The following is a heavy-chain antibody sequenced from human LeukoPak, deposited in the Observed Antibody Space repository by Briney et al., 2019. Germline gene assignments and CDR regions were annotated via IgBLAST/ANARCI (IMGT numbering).Heavy chain of an antibody. D-gene: IGHD6-13*01. V-gene: IGHV3-33*01. Sequence: GGSLRLSCAASGFTFSSYGMHWVRQAPGKGLEWVAVIWYDGRNKYYADSVKGRFTISRDNSKNTLYLQMNSLTTEDTAMYCCARDQTGSSIAVDYWGQGTLVTVSS. J-gene: IGHJ4*02. CDR2: IWYDGRNK. CDR1: GFTFSSYG. CDR3: ARDQTGSSIAVDY.